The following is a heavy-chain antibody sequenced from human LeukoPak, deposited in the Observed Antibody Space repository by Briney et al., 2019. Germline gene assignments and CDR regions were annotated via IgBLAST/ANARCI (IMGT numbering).Heavy chain of an antibody. CDR3: AKEIDTLGTNAFDI. Sequence: PGGSLRLSCAASGFTFDDYAMHWVRQAPGKGLEWVSLISWDGGSTYYADSVRGRFTISRDNSKNSLYLQMDSLRTEDTAFYYCAKEIDTLGTNAFDIWGQGTMVTVSS. D-gene: IGHD2-15*01. CDR2: ISWDGGST. CDR1: GFTFDDYA. V-gene: IGHV3-43*02. J-gene: IGHJ3*02.